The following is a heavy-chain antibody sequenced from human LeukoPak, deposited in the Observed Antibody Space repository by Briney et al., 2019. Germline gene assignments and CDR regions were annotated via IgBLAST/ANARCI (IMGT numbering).Heavy chain of an antibody. Sequence: SETLSLTCTVSGVSISSGSSYWGWIRQTPGKELVWIGSIYYTGSTYYNPSLKSRVTISVDTSKNQFSLKLSSVTAADTAVYYCAILTTYDYGSGHIDYWGEGTLVTVSS. CDR3: AILTTYDYGSGHIDY. CDR1: GVSISSGSSY. CDR2: IYYTGST. J-gene: IGHJ4*02. D-gene: IGHD3-10*01. V-gene: IGHV4-39*07.